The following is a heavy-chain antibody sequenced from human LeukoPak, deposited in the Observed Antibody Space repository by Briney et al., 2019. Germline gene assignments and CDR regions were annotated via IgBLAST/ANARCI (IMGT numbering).Heavy chain of an antibody. CDR1: GFTFDDYA. Sequence: GGSLRLSCAASGFTFDDYAMHWVRQAPGKGLEWVSGISWNSGSIGYADSVKGRFTISRDNAKNSLYLQMNSLRAEVTALYYCAKDSTPHYGSGSYYNEQVYWGQGTLVTVSS. J-gene: IGHJ4*02. D-gene: IGHD3-10*01. CDR2: ISWNSGSI. V-gene: IGHV3-9*01. CDR3: AKDSTPHYGSGSYYNEQVY.